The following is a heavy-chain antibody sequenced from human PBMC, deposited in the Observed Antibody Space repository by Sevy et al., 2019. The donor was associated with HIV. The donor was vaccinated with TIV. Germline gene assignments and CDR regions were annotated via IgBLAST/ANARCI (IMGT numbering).Heavy chain of an antibody. CDR3: ARGSRGTLGY. D-gene: IGHD1-26*01. J-gene: IGHJ4*02. V-gene: IGHV3-74*01. CDR1: GLTLTNYC. Sequence: GGSLRLSCAASGLTLTNYCMHWVRQAPGKGLVWVSHINTDGKMTRYADFVKGRFTISRDNAKNTLYLQMNSLRDEDTAVYYCARGSRGTLGYWGQGTLITVSS. CDR2: INTDGKMT.